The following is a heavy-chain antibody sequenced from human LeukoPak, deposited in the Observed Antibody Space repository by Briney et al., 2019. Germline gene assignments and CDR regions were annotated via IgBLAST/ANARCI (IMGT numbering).Heavy chain of an antibody. V-gene: IGHV4-38-2*02. Sequence: SETLSLTCTVSGYSISSGYYWSWIRQPPGKGLEWIGYIYYSGSTYYNPSLKSRVTISVDTSKNQLSLKLSSVTAADTAVYYCARVYSSYWDAVYYYYMDVWGKGTTVTVSS. CDR1: GYSISSGYY. CDR2: IYYSGST. J-gene: IGHJ6*03. CDR3: ARVYSSYWDAVYYYYMDV. D-gene: IGHD6-6*01.